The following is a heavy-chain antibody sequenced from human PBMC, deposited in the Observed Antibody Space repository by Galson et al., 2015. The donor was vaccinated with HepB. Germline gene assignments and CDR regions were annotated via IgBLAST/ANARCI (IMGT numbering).Heavy chain of an antibody. CDR1: GDSASGLSVA. CDR2: TRDRSEWYS. Sequence: CAISGDSASGLSVAWNWNRQSPSRGLEGLGKTRDRSEWYSEYAEFGKSRITISPDTSKNQFSLQLNSVSTEDPAVYSYARDFYWAFDYWSQGSLVTVSS. J-gene: IGHJ4*02. D-gene: IGHD2-8*02. V-gene: IGHV6-1*01. CDR3: ARDFYWAFDY.